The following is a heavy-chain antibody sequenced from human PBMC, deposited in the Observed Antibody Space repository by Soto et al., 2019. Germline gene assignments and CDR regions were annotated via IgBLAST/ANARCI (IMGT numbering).Heavy chain of an antibody. D-gene: IGHD3-22*01. CDR2: ISSSSSYI. J-gene: IGHJ4*02. V-gene: IGHV3-21*01. CDR3: ARALDSEDY. CDR1: GFTFSSYS. Sequence: GESLKISCAASGFTFSSYSMNWVRQAPGKGLEWVSSISSSSSYIYYADSVKGRFTISRDNAKNSLYLQMNSLRAEDTAVYYCARALDSEDYWGQGTLVTVSS.